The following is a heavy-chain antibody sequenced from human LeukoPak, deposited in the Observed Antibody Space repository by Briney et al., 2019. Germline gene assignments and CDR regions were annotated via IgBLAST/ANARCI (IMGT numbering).Heavy chain of an antibody. CDR2: ISSSSSYI. D-gene: IGHD5-24*01. Sequence: GGSLRLSCAASGFTFSSYSMNWVRQAPGKGLEWVSSISSSSSYIYYAGSVKGRFTISRDNAKNSLYLQMNSLRAEDTAVYYCARRGSLGMATIPPDYWGQGTLVTVSS. J-gene: IGHJ4*02. CDR1: GFTFSSYS. V-gene: IGHV3-21*01. CDR3: ARRGSLGMATIPPDY.